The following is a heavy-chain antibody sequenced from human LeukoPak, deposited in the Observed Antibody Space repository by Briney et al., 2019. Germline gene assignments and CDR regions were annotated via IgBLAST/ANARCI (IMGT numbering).Heavy chain of an antibody. V-gene: IGHV4-59*01. Sequence: SETLSLTCTVSGGSISRYYWSWIRQPPGKGLEWIGYIYYSGSTNYNPSLKSRVTISVDTSKNQFSLKLSSVTAADTAVYYCARGTGGYYDYWGQGTLVTVSS. J-gene: IGHJ4*02. D-gene: IGHD3-22*01. CDR1: GGSISRYY. CDR2: IYYSGST. CDR3: ARGTGGYYDY.